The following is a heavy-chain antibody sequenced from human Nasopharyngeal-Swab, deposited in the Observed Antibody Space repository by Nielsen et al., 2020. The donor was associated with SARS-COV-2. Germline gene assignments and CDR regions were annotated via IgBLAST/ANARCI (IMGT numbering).Heavy chain of an antibody. CDR2: IIPIFGTA. V-gene: IGHV1-69*13. CDR1: GGTFSSYA. Sequence: SVKVSCKASGGTFSSYAISWVRQAPGQGLEWMGGIIPIFGTANYAQKFQGRATITADESTSTAYMELSSLRSEDTAVYYCARDRDSGYSDQRSAFDIWGQGTMVTVSS. D-gene: IGHD5-12*01. CDR3: ARDRDSGYSDQRSAFDI. J-gene: IGHJ3*02.